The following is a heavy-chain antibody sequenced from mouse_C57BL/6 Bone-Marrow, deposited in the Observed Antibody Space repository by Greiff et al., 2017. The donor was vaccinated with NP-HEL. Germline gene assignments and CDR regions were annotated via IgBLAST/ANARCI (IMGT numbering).Heavy chain of an antibody. D-gene: IGHD1-1*01. CDR1: GYTFTSYW. Sequence: VQLQQPGAELVRPGSSVKLSCKASGYTFTSYWMHWVKQRPIQGLEWIGNIDPSDSETHYNQKFKDKATLTVDKSSSTAYMQLRSLTSEDSAVYYCAGDYGSSPFAYGGQGTLVTVSA. CDR2: IDPSDSET. CDR3: AGDYGSSPFAY. J-gene: IGHJ3*01. V-gene: IGHV1-52*01.